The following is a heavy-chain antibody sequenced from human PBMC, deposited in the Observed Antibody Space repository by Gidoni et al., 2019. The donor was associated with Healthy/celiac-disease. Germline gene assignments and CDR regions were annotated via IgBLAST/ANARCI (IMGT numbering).Heavy chain of an antibody. J-gene: IGHJ4*02. Sequence: QVQLQESGPGLVKPSGTLSLTCAVSGGSIRRSNWWSWVRQPPGKGREWSGEIYHSGSTNYNPSLKSRVTISVDKSKNQFSLKLSSVTAADTAGYYCARVPESIVVPAAGDYWGQGTLVTVSS. CDR2: IYHSGST. D-gene: IGHD2-2*01. CDR3: ARVPESIVVPAAGDY. CDR1: GGSIRRSNW. V-gene: IGHV4-4*02.